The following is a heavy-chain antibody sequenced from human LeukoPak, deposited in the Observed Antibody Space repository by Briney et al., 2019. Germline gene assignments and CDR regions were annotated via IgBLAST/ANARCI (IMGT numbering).Heavy chain of an antibody. D-gene: IGHD6-19*01. CDR3: ARSSGRTGVAFDI. V-gene: IGHV1-46*01. CDR1: GYTFTSYY. CDR2: INPSGGST. J-gene: IGHJ3*02. Sequence: ASVKVSCKASGYTFTSYYMHWVRQAPGQGLEWMGIINPSGGSTSYAQKFQGRVTMTRDMSTSTVYMELSSLRSEDTAVYYCARSSGRTGVAFDIWGQGTMVTVSS.